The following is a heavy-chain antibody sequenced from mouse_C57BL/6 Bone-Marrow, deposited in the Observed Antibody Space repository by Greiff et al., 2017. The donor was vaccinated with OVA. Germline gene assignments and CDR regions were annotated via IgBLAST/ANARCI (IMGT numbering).Heavy chain of an antibody. J-gene: IGHJ4*01. CDR2: IYPRDGSN. D-gene: IGHD3-2*02. CDR3: ARKTAQAPYYYAMDY. V-gene: IGHV1-85*01. Sequence: QVQLQQSGPELVKPGASVKLSCKASGYTFTSYDINWVKQRPGQGLEWIGWIYPRDGSNKYNEKFKGKATLTVDPSSTTAYMELHSLTSEDSAVYFCARKTAQAPYYYAMDYWGQGTSVTVSS. CDR1: GYTFTSYD.